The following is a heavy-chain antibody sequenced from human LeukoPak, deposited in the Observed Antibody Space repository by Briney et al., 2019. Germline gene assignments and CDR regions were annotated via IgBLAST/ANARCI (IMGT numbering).Heavy chain of an antibody. CDR1: GFTFSSHS. D-gene: IGHD6-13*01. CDR3: ARVRAAAGIDAFDI. CDR2: ISSSSSYI. J-gene: IGHJ3*02. V-gene: IGHV3-21*01. Sequence: PGGSLRLSCAASGFTFSSHSMTWVRQAPGKGLEWVSSISSSSSYIYYADSVKGRFTISRDNAKNSLYLQMNSLRAEDTAVYYCARVRAAAGIDAFDIWGQGTMVTVSS.